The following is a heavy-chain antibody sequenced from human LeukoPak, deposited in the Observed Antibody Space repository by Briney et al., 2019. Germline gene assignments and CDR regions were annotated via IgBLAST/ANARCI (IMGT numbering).Heavy chain of an antibody. CDR2: INTDSSDI. D-gene: IGHD2-21*01. Sequence: GGSLRLSCAASGFTFSRYAMNWVRQAPGKGLEWVSYINTDSSDIHYADSVKGRFTISRDNARNTLYLQLSSLRAEDSAVYYCARDTFHPGLIDSWGQGTLVTVSS. V-gene: IGHV3-21*05. CDR3: ARDTFHPGLIDS. J-gene: IGHJ4*02. CDR1: GFTFSRYA.